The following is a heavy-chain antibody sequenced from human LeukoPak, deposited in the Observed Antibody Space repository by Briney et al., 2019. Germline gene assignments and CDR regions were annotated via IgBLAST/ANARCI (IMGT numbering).Heavy chain of an antibody. D-gene: IGHD4-23*01. CDR2: IYHSGST. Sequence: PSETLSLTCTVSGYSISSGYYWGWIRQPPGKGLEWIGSIYHSGSTYYNPSLKSRVTISVDTSKNQFSLRLSSVTAADTAVYYCAREVYGGNPQWGQGTLVTVSS. V-gene: IGHV4-38-2*02. CDR3: AREVYGGNPQ. J-gene: IGHJ4*02. CDR1: GYSISSGYY.